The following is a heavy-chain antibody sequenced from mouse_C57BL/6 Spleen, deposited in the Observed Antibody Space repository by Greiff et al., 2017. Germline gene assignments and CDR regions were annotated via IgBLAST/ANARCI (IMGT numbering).Heavy chain of an antibody. J-gene: IGHJ3*01. CDR1: GFTFSSYG. Sequence: EVQVVEPGGDLVKPGGSLKLSCAASGFTFSSYGMSWVRQTPDKRLEWVATISSGGSYTYYPDSVRGRFTMSRDNAKNTLYLQRSSLKSEDTAMYYCARRDDYDDGANYWGQGTLVTVSA. CDR2: ISSGGSYT. CDR3: ARRDDYDDGANY. D-gene: IGHD2-4*01. V-gene: IGHV5-6*01.